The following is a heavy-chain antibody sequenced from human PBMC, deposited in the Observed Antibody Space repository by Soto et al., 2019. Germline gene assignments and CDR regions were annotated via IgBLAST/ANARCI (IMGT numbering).Heavy chain of an antibody. Sequence: QMQLVQSGPEVKKPGTSVKVSCKASGFTFTSSAVQWVRQARGQRLEWIGWIVVGSGNTNYAQKFQERVTITRDMATSTAYMELSSLRSEDTAVYYGAAGREWWLRAFDYWGQGTLVTVSS. D-gene: IGHD5-12*01. V-gene: IGHV1-58*01. CDR1: GFTFTSSA. CDR3: AAGREWWLRAFDY. J-gene: IGHJ4*02. CDR2: IVVGSGNT.